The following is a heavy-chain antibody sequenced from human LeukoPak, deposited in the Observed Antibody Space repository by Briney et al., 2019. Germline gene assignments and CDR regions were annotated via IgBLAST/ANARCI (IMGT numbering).Heavy chain of an antibody. V-gene: IGHV1-18*01. CDR2: ISAYNGNT. CDR3: ARSNYDSSGYYLPYYYYGMDV. J-gene: IGHJ6*02. D-gene: IGHD3-22*01. Sequence: GASVKVSSKASGYTFTSYGISWVRQAPAQGLEWMGWISAYNGNTNYAQKLQGRVTMTTDTSTSTAYMELRSLRSDDTAVYYCARSNYDSSGYYLPYYYYGMDVWGQGTTVTVSS. CDR1: GYTFTSYG.